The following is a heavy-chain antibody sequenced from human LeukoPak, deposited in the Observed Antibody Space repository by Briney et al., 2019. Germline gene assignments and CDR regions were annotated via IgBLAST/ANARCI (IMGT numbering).Heavy chain of an antibody. J-gene: IGHJ6*03. Sequence: SETLSLTCNVSGGSISSYYWSWIRQPPGKGLEWIGYIYDSENTNYNPSLKSRVTISADTSKNQFSLKLSSVTAADTAVYYCARVGMGLTGYYFPRTYYYYYMDVWGKGTTVTISS. D-gene: IGHD3-9*01. CDR2: IYDSENT. V-gene: IGHV4-59*01. CDR1: GGSISSYY. CDR3: ARVGMGLTGYYFPRTYYYYYMDV.